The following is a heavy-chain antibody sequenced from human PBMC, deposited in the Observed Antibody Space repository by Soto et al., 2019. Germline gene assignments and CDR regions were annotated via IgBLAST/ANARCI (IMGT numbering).Heavy chain of an antibody. CDR2: IHPSGQPI. V-gene: IGHV3-48*03. Sequence: EVQLVESGGGLVQPGGSLRLSCAVSGFTFSSSEMYWVRQAPGKGLEWISYIHPSGQPIFYADSVKGRFTISRDNANNSLFLQRNSLRAEVTAVYYRTRRASRWGQGTMVTDSS. CDR1: GFTFSSSE. CDR3: TRRASR. D-gene: IGHD1-26*01. J-gene: IGHJ3*01.